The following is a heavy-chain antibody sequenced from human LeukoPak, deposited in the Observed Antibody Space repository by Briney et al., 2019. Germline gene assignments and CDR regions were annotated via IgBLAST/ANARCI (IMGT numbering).Heavy chain of an antibody. CDR2: ISGRGGGT. J-gene: IGHJ4*02. V-gene: IGHV3-23*01. CDR3: ARDDSSGRGAYFDY. CDR1: GFTFSSYA. D-gene: IGHD6-19*01. Sequence: RGSLRLSCAASGFTFSSYAISWVGQAPGKWLPWVSVISGRGGGTYYADSVKGRFTISRDNSKNTLLLQMNRLRAEDTAVYYCARDDSSGRGAYFDYWGQGTLVTVSS.